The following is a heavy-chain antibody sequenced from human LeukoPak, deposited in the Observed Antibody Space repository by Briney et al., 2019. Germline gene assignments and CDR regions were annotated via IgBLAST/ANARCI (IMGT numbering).Heavy chain of an antibody. CDR1: GFTFSSYS. J-gene: IGHJ3*02. D-gene: IGHD1-26*01. Sequence: GGSLRLXCAASGFTFSSYSMNWVRQAPGKGLEWVSSISSSSSYIYYADSVKGRFTISRDNAKNSLYLQMNSLRAEDTAVYYCASTRGPSGAFDIWGQRTMVTVSS. V-gene: IGHV3-21*01. CDR2: ISSSSSYI. CDR3: ASTRGPSGAFDI.